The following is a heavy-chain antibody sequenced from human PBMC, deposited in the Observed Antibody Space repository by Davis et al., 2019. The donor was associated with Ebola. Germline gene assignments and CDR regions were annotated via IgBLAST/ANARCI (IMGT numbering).Heavy chain of an antibody. CDR1: GYTFTSYA. CDR3: ARESNRYSSSWYEESWFDP. V-gene: IGHV1-3*01. CDR2: INAGNGNT. J-gene: IGHJ5*02. D-gene: IGHD6-13*01. Sequence: ASVKVSCKASGYTFTSYAMHWVRQAPGQRLEWMGWINAGNGNTKYSQKFQGRVTITRDASASTAYMELSSLRSEDTAVYYCARESNRYSSSWYEESWFDPWGQGTLVTVSS.